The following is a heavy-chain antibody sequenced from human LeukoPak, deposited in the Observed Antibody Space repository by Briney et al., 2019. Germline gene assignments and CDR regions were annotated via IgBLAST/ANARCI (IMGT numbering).Heavy chain of an antibody. CDR1: GYAFSSYA. Sequence: GGSLRLSCAASGYAFSSYAMSWVRQAPGKGLEWVSTISGSGGSTYYADSVKGRFTISRDHSKNTLYLQMNSLRAEDTDVYYCAKSESGWTNAFDYWGQETLVTVSS. V-gene: IGHV3-23*01. D-gene: IGHD6-19*01. CDR3: AKSESGWTNAFDY. J-gene: IGHJ4*02. CDR2: ISGSGGST.